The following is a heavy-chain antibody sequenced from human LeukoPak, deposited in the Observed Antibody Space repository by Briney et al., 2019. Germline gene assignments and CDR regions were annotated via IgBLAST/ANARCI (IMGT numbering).Heavy chain of an antibody. D-gene: IGHD2-2*01. V-gene: IGHV3-21*01. CDR2: ISSSSSYI. CDR3: ARDPLVVPAAMHSNADY. CDR1: GFTFSSYS. Sequence: GGSLRLSCAASGFTFSSYSMNWVRQAPGKGLEWVSSISSSSSYIYYADSVKGRFTISRDNAKNSLYLQMNSLRAEDTAAYYCARDPLVVPAAMHSNADYWGQGTLVTVSS. J-gene: IGHJ4*02.